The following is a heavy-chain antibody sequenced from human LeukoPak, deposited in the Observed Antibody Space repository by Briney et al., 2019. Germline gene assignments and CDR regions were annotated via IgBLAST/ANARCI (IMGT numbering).Heavy chain of an antibody. CDR1: GFTVSTSY. D-gene: IGHD4-17*01. J-gene: IGHJ2*01. Sequence: PGGSLRLSCAAFGFTVSTSYMTWVRQAPGKGLEWVSVIYSDGNTYFADSVKGRLTISRDLSKHTLYLQMNSLRADDTAVYYCARWGLYYGDPLGYFDLWGRGTLVTVSS. CDR3: ARWGLYYGDPLGYFDL. V-gene: IGHV3-66*01. CDR2: IYSDGNT.